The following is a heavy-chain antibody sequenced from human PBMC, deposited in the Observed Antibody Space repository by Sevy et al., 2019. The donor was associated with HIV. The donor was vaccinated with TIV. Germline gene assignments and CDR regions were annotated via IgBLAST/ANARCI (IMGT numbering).Heavy chain of an antibody. V-gene: IGHV3-23*01. D-gene: IGHD6-19*01. CDR1: GFTFSSYA. CDR2: FTGSGTNT. CDR3: AKDSILVAGHFDY. J-gene: IGHJ4*02. Sequence: GGSLRLSCAASGFTFSSYAMSWVRQAPGKGLEWVSSFTGSGTNTFYADSVKGRFTISRDNSKNRLYLQMNSLRAEDTAVYYCAKDSILVAGHFDYWGQGTLVTVSS.